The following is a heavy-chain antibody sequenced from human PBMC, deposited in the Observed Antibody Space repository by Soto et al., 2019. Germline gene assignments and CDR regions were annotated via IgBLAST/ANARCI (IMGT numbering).Heavy chain of an antibody. CDR3: ASSAIQGPIDY. Sequence: QVQLQESGPGLVKPSDTLSLTCAVSGYSISSSNWWGWIRQPPGTGLEWIGYIYYSGTTYYNPSLKSRVPMAAATSKNQFSLKLTSVTAVDTAVYYCASSAIQGPIDYWGQGTLVTVSS. D-gene: IGHD6-19*01. CDR2: IYYSGTT. CDR1: GYSISSSNW. V-gene: IGHV4-28*01. J-gene: IGHJ4*02.